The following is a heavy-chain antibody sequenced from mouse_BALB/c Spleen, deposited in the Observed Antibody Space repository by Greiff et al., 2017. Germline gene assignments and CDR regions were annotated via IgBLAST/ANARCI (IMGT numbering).Heavy chain of an antibody. Sequence: EVKLVESGGGLVKPGGSLKLSCAASGFAFSSYDMSWVRQTPEKRLEWVAYISSGGGSTYYPDTVTGRFTISRDNAKNTLYLQMSSLKSEDTAMYYCARPPSLYAMDYWGQGTSVTVSS. V-gene: IGHV5-12-1*01. CDR1: GFAFSSYD. CDR3: ARPPSLYAMDY. J-gene: IGHJ4*01. CDR2: ISSGGGST. D-gene: IGHD6-2*01.